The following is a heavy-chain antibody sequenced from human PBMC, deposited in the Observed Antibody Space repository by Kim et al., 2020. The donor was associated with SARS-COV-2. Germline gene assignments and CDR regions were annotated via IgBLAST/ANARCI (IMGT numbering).Heavy chain of an antibody. CDR3: AKDTGYSSSWPRGYYYY. V-gene: IGHV3-30*18. D-gene: IGHD6-13*01. CDR2: ISYDGSNK. Sequence: GGSLRLSCAASGFTFSSYGMHWVRQAPGKGLEWVAVISYDGSNKYYADSVKGRFTISRDNSKNTLYLQMNSLRAEDTAVYYCAKDTGYSSSWPRGYYYY. CDR1: GFTFSSYG. J-gene: IGHJ6*01.